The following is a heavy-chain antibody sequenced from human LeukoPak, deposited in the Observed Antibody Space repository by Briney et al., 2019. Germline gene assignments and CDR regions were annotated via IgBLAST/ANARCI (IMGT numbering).Heavy chain of an antibody. CDR1: GYTFTSYD. CDR2: MNPNSGNT. J-gene: IGHJ4*02. V-gene: IGHV1-8*01. CDR3: ARSMVRGVIMSFDY. Sequence: GASVKVSCKASGYTFTSYDINWVRQATGQGLEWMGWMNPNSGNTGYAQKFQGRVTMTRNTSISTAYMELSSLRSEDTAVYYCARSMVRGVIMSFDYWGQGTLVTVSS. D-gene: IGHD3-10*01.